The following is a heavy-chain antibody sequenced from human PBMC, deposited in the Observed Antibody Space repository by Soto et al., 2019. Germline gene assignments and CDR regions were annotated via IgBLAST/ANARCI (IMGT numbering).Heavy chain of an antibody. CDR2: ISSSSSYT. D-gene: IGHD3-10*01. V-gene: IGHV3-11*06. J-gene: IGHJ6*03. Sequence: GGSLRLSCAASGFTFSDYYMSWIRQAPGKGLEWVSYISSSSSYTNYADSVKGRFTISRDNAKNSLYLQMNSLRAEDTAVYYCGSTNYNPSLKSRVTISVDTSKSQFSLKLSSVTAADTAVYYCARHVADVDTAMVKRLPPSYYYYMDVWGKGTTVTVS. CDR3: GSTNYNPSLKSRVTISVDTSKSQFSLKLSSVTAADTAVYYCARHVADVDTAMVKRLPPSYYYYMDV. CDR1: GFTFSDYY.